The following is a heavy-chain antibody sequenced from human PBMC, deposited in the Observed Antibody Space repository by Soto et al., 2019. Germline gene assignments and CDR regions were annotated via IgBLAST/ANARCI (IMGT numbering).Heavy chain of an antibody. CDR1: GFSFSSTW. V-gene: IGHV3-74*03. CDR2: IKSDGRST. J-gene: IGHJ6*02. Sequence: EVQLVESGGDLVQPGGSLRLSCVASGFSFSSTWMHWVRQAPGKGLVWVSRIKSDGRSTTYADSVKGRFTISRDNAKNTLYLQMNSLTVVDTAVYYCVRDRYYNMDVWGQGTTVTVSS. CDR3: VRDRYYNMDV.